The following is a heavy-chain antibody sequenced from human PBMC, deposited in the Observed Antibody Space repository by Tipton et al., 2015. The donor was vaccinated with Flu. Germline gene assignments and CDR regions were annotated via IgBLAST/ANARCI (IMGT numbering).Heavy chain of an antibody. V-gene: IGHV4-61*05. CDR3: ARQSPYSRAFDI. J-gene: IGHJ3*02. CDR2: IYYSGST. CDR1: GGSISSSSYY. Sequence: TLSLTCTVSGGSISSSSYYWSWIRQPPGKGLEWIGYIYYSGSTNYNPSLKSRVTISVDTSKNQFSLKLSSVTAADTAVYYCARQSPYSRAFDIWGQGTMVTVSS. D-gene: IGHD2-21*01.